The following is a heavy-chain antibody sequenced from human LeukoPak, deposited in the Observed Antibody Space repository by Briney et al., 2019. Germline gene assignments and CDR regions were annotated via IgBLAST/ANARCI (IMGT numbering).Heavy chain of an antibody. CDR3: ATEHYYDSSGYSPY. CDR1: GYTFTSYG. CDR2: TSAYNGNT. D-gene: IGHD3-22*01. V-gene: IGHV1-18*01. Sequence: ASVKVSCKASGYTFTSYGISWVRQAPGQGLEWMGWTSAYNGNTNYAQKLQGRVTMTTDTSTSTAYMELRSLRSDDTAVYYCATEHYYDSSGYSPYWGQGTLVTVSS. J-gene: IGHJ4*02.